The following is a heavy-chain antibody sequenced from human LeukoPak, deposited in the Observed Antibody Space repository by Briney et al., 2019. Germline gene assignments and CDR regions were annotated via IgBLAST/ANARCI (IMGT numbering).Heavy chain of an antibody. D-gene: IGHD3-9*01. Sequence: GGSLRLSCVASGFTFSRHWMSWVRQAPGKRLEWVANIRHDGSEEYYADSVKGRFTISRDNAKISLFLHMNSLRAEDSAVYYCARGLDWGGYFDYRGQGTLVAVSS. J-gene: IGHJ4*02. CDR1: GFTFSRHW. V-gene: IGHV3-7*03. CDR2: IRHDGSEE. CDR3: ARGLDWGGYFDY.